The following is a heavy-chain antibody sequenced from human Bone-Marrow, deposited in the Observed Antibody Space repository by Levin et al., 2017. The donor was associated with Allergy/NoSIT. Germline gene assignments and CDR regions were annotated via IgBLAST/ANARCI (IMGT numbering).Heavy chain of an antibody. V-gene: IGHV3-53*01. J-gene: IGHJ3*01. CDR2: IYAGEST. Sequence: HTGGSLRLSCVASGFTVTSKYMNWVRQAPGKGLEWVSIIYAGESTYYADSVKGRFTISRDSSENTLYLQMNSLRVEDTAVYYCARVPYYDHGALDVWGQGTMVIVSS. CDR1: GFTVTSKY. D-gene: IGHD3-3*01. CDR3: ARVPYYDHGALDV.